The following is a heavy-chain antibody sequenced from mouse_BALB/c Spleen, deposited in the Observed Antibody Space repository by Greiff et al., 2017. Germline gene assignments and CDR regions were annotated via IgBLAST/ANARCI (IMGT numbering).Heavy chain of an antibody. CDR2: IDPSDSYT. CDR1: GYTFTSYW. D-gene: IGHD1-1*01. Sequence: QVQLQQPGAELVKPGASVKLSCKASGYTFTSYWMHWVKQRPGQGLEWIGEIDPSDSYTSYNQKFKGKATLTVDTSSSTAYMQLSSLTSEDSAVYYCTRGNYYGSSRANYAMDYWGQGTSVTVSS. V-gene: IGHV1-69*02. CDR3: TRGNYYGSSRANYAMDY. J-gene: IGHJ4*01.